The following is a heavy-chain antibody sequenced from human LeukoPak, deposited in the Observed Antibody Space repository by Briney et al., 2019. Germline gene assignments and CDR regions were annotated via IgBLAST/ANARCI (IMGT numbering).Heavy chain of an antibody. CDR1: GFTSSSYA. Sequence: GGSLRLSCAASGFTSSSYAMSWVRQAPGKGLEWVSAISGSGGSTYYADSVKGRFTISRDNSKNTLYLQMNSLRAEDTAVYYCAKDLAVSVEGALDYWGQGTLVTVSS. CDR2: ISGSGGST. D-gene: IGHD4/OR15-4a*01. J-gene: IGHJ4*02. V-gene: IGHV3-23*01. CDR3: AKDLAVSVEGALDY.